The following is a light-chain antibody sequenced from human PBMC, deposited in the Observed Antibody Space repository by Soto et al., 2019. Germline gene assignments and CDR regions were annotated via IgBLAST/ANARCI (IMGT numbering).Light chain of an antibody. CDR1: QSVSSN. V-gene: IGKV3-15*01. CDR2: GAS. Sequence: EIGMTQSPATLSVSPGERATLSCRASQSVSSNLAWYQQKPGQAPSLLIYGASTRATGIPARFSGSGSGTDFTLTISRLEPEDFAVYYCQQYGSSPGTFGQGTKVAIK. CDR3: QQYGSSPGT. J-gene: IGKJ1*01.